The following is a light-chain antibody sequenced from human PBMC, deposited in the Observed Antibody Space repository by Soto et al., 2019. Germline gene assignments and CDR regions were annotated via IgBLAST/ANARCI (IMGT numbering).Light chain of an antibody. CDR3: LQDFSYPRT. CDR1: QGIRTD. Sequence: AVQLTQSPSSLSASVGDRATITCRASQGIRTDLGWYQQKPGKAPKVLIFGASTLQSGVPSRFSGSGSGTDFTLTISSLQPEDFATYYCLQDFSYPRTFGQGTKVDIK. CDR2: GAS. J-gene: IGKJ1*01. V-gene: IGKV1-6*01.